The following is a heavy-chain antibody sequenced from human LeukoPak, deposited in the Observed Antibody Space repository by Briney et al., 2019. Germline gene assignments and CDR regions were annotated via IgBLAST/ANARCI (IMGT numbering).Heavy chain of an antibody. CDR1: GFTFSSYG. CDR2: ISGTGGST. D-gene: IGHD1-26*01. Sequence: PGGSQRLSCAASGFTFSSYGMSWVRQAPGKGLEWVSSISGTGGSTYYADSVKGRFTISRDNSKNTLYLQMNSLRAEDTAVYYCAKDKGSGTYPPYWGQGTLVTVSS. J-gene: IGHJ4*02. V-gene: IGHV3-23*01. CDR3: AKDKGSGTYPPY.